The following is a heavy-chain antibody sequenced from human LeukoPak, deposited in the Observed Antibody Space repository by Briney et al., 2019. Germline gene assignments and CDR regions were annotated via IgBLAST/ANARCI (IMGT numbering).Heavy chain of an antibody. V-gene: IGHV3-21*01. CDR3: ARERSVSPYYMDV. Sequence: GGSLRLSCAASGFNFRSYGMNWVRQSPGKGLEWVSSISSGSNYIYYADTVRGRFTISRDNAKNSVYLQMNSLRAEDTAVYYCARERSVSPYYMDVWGRGTTVTVSS. J-gene: IGHJ6*03. CDR2: ISSGSNYI. CDR1: GFNFRSYG.